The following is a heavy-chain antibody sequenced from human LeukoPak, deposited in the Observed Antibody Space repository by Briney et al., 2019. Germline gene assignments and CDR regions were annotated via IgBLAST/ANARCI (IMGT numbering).Heavy chain of an antibody. V-gene: IGHV4-34*01. D-gene: IGHD2-2*01. Sequence: SEALSLTCAFYGGSFSGYYWRWMRQPPAKGLAWIGEIDHSGSTSYNPSLKSRVPISLDTSKNQFYVKLTTVSAADTGVDCCSTETSKGYFDYWGQGTLVTVSS. J-gene: IGHJ4*02. CDR2: IDHSGST. CDR3: STETSKGYFDY. CDR1: GGSFSGYY.